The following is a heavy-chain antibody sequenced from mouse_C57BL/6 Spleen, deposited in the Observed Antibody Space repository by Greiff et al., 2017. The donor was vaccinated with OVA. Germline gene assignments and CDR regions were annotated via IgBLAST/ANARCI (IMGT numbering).Heavy chain of an antibody. CDR1: GFSLTSYG. J-gene: IGHJ4*01. V-gene: IGHV2-2*01. Sequence: QVQLQQSGPGLVQPSQSLSITCTVSGFSLTSYGVHWVRQSPGKGLEWLGVIWSGGSTDYNAAFISRLSISKDNSKRQVFFKMNSLQADDTAIYYCARSLDYYGSSHYYAMDYWGQGTSVTVSS. CDR3: ARSLDYYGSSHYYAMDY. CDR2: IWSGGST. D-gene: IGHD1-1*01.